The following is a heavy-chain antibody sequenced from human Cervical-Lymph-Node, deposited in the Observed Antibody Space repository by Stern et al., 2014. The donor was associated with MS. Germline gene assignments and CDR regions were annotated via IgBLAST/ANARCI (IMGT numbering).Heavy chain of an antibody. CDR2: ISYDGSKK. V-gene: IGHV3-30*18. J-gene: IGHJ4*02. D-gene: IGHD6-19*01. Sequence: VQLVESGGGVVQPGGSLRLSCAGSGFSFSTYGMHWVRQAPGQGLEWVALISYDGSKKYYADSVKGRFTISRDNSKNTMYVQMNSLRLEDTAVYYCAKDRGSGWSLDYWGQGTLVAVSS. CDR3: AKDRGSGWSLDY. CDR1: GFSFSTYG.